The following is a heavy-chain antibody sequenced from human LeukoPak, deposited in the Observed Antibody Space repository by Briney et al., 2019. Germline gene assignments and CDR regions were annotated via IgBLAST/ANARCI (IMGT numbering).Heavy chain of an antibody. CDR3: ARARSTGSSWYEDN. J-gene: IGHJ4*02. CDR2: IKQDGSEK. Sequence: GGSLRLSCAASGFSFSSYWMSWVRQAPGKGLEWVANIKQDGSEKHNVDSVKGRFTISRANAKNSLYLQMNSLRAEDTAVYYGARARSTGSSWYEDNWGQGTLVTVSS. V-gene: IGHV3-7*01. CDR1: GFSFSSYW. D-gene: IGHD6-13*01.